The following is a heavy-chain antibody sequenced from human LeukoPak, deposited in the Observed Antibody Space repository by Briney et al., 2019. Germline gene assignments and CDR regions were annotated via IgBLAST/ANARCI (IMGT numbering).Heavy chain of an antibody. D-gene: IGHD6-19*01. J-gene: IGHJ4*02. CDR2: ISYDGSNK. Sequence: GGSLRLSCAASGFTFSSYAMHWVRQAPGKGLEWVAVISYDGSNKYYADSVKGRFTISRDNSKNTLYLQMNSLRAEDTAVYYCGRDLPSSGWPLDYWGQGTLVTVSS. V-gene: IGHV3-30*04. CDR3: GRDLPSSGWPLDY. CDR1: GFTFSSYA.